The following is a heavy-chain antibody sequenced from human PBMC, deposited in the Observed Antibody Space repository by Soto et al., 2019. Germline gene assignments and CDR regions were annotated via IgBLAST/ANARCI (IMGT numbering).Heavy chain of an antibody. D-gene: IGHD2-2*01. CDR3: GRQGLPAATEPGWYFDR. J-gene: IGHJ2*01. CDR2: IYPGDSDT. V-gene: IGHV5-51*01. Sequence: PGESLKISCEASGYTFSNYWIAWVRQMPGKGLELMGVIYPGDSDTRYSPPFQGQVTISADKSINTAYLQWSSLKASDTAVYFCGRQGLPAATEPGWYFDRWGRGTRVTVSS. CDR1: GYTFSNYW.